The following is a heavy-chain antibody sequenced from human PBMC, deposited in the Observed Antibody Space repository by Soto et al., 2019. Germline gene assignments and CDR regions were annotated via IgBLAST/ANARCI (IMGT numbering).Heavy chain of an antibody. CDR2: IYYSGST. J-gene: IGHJ4*02. D-gene: IGHD3-10*01. CDR3: ARELPDGSGSYSYYFDY. V-gene: IGHV4-39*07. CDR1: GGSISSSSYY. Sequence: SETLSLTCTVSGGSISSSSYYWGWIRQPPGKGLEWIWRIYYSGSTYYNPSLKSRVTISVDTSKNQFSLKLSSVTAADPAVYYCARELPDGSGSYSYYFDYWGQGTLVTVSS.